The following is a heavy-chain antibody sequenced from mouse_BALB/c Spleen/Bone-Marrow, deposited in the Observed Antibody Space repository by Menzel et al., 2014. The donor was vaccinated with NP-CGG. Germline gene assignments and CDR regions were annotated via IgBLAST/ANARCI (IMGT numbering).Heavy chain of an antibody. V-gene: IGHV1-69*02. CDR2: IYPSDSNT. CDR1: GYTFTSYW. Sequence: QVHVKQSGAELVRPGASVKLSCKASGYTFTSYWINWVKQSPGQGLEWIGNIYPSDSNTNHNQKFKDKATLTVDKSSTPAYMQLSSPTSEDSAYYHWTIYVTSEFAYWGQGTLVTGSA. CDR3: TIYVTSEFAY. D-gene: IGHD2-3*01. J-gene: IGHJ3*01.